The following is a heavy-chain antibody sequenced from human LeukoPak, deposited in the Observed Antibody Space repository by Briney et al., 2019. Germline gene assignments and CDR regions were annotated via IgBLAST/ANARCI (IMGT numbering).Heavy chain of an antibody. CDR1: GFTFSSYA. CDR3: AKAGFTMVRGVILAFDY. Sequence: GGSLRLSCAASGFTFSSYAMSWVRQAPGKGLEWVSAISGSGGSTYYADSVKGRFTISRDNSKNTLYLQMNSLRAEDTAVYYCAKAGFTMVRGVILAFDYWGQGTLVTVSS. J-gene: IGHJ4*02. CDR2: ISGSGGST. D-gene: IGHD3-10*01. V-gene: IGHV3-23*01.